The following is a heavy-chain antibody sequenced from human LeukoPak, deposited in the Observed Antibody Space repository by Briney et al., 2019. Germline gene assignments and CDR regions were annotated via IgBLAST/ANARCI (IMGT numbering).Heavy chain of an antibody. CDR2: ISSDSSTI. CDR3: ARGRYYGMDV. Sequence: GGSLGLSCTASGFNFILFSMNWVRQAPGKGLEWVSYISSDSSTIYYADSVKGRFTISRDNAKNTLYLQMNNLRAEDTAVYYCARGRYYGMDVWGQGTTVTVSS. V-gene: IGHV3-48*04. J-gene: IGHJ6*02. CDR1: GFNFILFS.